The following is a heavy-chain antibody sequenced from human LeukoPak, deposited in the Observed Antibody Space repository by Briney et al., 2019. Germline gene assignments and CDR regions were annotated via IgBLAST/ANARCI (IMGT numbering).Heavy chain of an antibody. Sequence: GGSLRLSCAASGFTFRSYWMSWVRQAPGKGLEWVADIKQDGSEKYYVDSVEGRFTISRDNAKNSLYLQMNSLRAEDTAVYYCARDRGSSSSGGWFDPWGQGTLVTVSS. V-gene: IGHV3-7*01. CDR3: ARDRGSSSSGGWFDP. D-gene: IGHD6-13*01. CDR2: IKQDGSEK. J-gene: IGHJ5*02. CDR1: GFTFRSYW.